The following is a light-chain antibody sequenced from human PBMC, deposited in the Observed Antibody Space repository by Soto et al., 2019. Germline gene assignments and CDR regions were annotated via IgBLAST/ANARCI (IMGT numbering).Light chain of an antibody. CDR3: QQYGSSSWT. CDR2: GAS. Sequence: EIVLTQSPGTLSLSPGERATLSCRASQSVSSSYLAWYQQKPGQAPRLLIYGASSRATGIPDRFSGSGSGTDFTLTIRRLEPEDFAVYYCQQYGSSSWTFGQGTKVAIK. V-gene: IGKV3-20*01. CDR1: QSVSSSY. J-gene: IGKJ1*01.